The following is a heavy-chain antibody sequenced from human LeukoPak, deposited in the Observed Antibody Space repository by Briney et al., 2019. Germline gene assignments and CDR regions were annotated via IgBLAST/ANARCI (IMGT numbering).Heavy chain of an antibody. CDR1: GYTFTGYY. Sequence: ASVKVSCKASGYTFTGYYMHWVRQAPGQGLEWMGRINPNSGGTNYAQKFQGRVTMTRVTSISTAYMELTRLRSDDTAVFYCARDHLRGESTGGYHFDQWGQGTLVTVSS. D-gene: IGHD3-16*02. CDR2: INPNSGGT. CDR3: ARDHLRGESTGGYHFDQ. V-gene: IGHV1-2*06. J-gene: IGHJ4*02.